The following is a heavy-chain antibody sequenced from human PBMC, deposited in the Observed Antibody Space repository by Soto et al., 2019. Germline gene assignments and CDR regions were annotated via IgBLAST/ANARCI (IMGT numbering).Heavy chain of an antibody. J-gene: IGHJ4*02. CDR3: ARRWSGVDH. Sequence: SETLSLTCTVSGDSISNYYWNWIRQPPGKGLEYIGYVHHSGGTNYNPSFKSRVTMSMDASKNQFSLKLTSVTAADTAVYYCARRWSGVDHWGQGTLVTVSS. CDR2: VHHSGGT. CDR1: GDSISNYY. V-gene: IGHV4-59*12. D-gene: IGHD3-3*01.